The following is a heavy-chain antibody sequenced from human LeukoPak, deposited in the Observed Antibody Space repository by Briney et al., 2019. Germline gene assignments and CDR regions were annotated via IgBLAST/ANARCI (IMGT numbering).Heavy chain of an antibody. Sequence: PSQTLSLTCTVSGGSISSGDYYWSWIRQTPSKGLEWIGYIYYSGSTYYNPSLKSRVTISVDTSKNQFSLKLSSVTAADTAVYYCARGDFGVTTGAYWGQGTLVTVSS. CDR2: IYYSGST. V-gene: IGHV4-30-4*08. J-gene: IGHJ4*02. CDR3: ARGDFGVTTGAY. CDR1: GGSISSGDYY. D-gene: IGHD4-11*01.